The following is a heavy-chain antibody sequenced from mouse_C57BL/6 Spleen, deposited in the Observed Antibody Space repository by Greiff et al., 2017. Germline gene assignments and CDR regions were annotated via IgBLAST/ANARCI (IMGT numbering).Heavy chain of an antibody. V-gene: IGHV1-5*01. CDR1: GYTFTSYW. D-gene: IGHD1-1*01. J-gene: IGHJ3*01. CDR3: TREGYYGSRNPFAY. Sequence: EVKLQQSGTVLARPGASVKMSCKTSGYTFTSYWMHWVKLRPGPGLEWIGAIYPGNSDTSYNQQFKGKAKLTAVTSASTSYKELSILTNEDSAVYCCTREGYYGSRNPFAYWGQGTLVTVSA. CDR2: IYPGNSDT.